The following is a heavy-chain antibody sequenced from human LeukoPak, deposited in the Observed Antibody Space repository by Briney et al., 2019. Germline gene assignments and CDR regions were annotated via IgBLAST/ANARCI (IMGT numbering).Heavy chain of an antibody. CDR2: INHSGST. J-gene: IGHJ4*02. CDR1: GGSFSGYY. D-gene: IGHD3-10*01. V-gene: IGHV4-34*01. CDR3: ARRGVYNSGSSRFDY. Sequence: PSETLSLTCAVYGGSFSGYYWSWIRQPPGKGLEWIGEINHSGSTNYNPSLKSRVTISIDTSKNQFSLRLSSVTAADTAVYYCARRGVYNSGSSRFDYWGQGTLVTVSS.